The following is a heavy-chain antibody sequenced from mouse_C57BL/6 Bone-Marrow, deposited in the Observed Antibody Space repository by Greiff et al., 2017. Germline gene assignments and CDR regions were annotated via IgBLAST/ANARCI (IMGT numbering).Heavy chain of an antibody. D-gene: IGHD2-2*01. J-gene: IGHJ3*01. CDR1: GYTFTSYW. CDR2: IYPGNSDT. CDR3: TPLWLRRGSWFAY. V-gene: IGHV1-5*01. Sequence: VQLKESGTVLARPGASVKMSCKTSGYTFTSYWMHWVKQRPGQGLEWIGAIYPGNSDTSYNQKFKGKAKLTAVTSASTAYMELSSLTNEDSAVYYCTPLWLRRGSWFAYWGQGPLVTVSA.